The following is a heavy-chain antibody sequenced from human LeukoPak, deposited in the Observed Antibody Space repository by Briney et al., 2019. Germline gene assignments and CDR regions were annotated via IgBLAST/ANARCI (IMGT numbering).Heavy chain of an antibody. CDR1: GFTFSDYY. CDR2: ISSSGSTI. Sequence: PGGSLRLSCAASGFTFSDYYMSWIRQAPGKGLEWVSYISSSGSTIYYADSVKGRFTISRDNAKNSLYLQMNSLRAEDTAVYYCARGLPSSTRTYNWFDPWGPGTLVTVSS. CDR3: ARGLPSSTRTYNWFDP. V-gene: IGHV3-11*01. D-gene: IGHD2-2*01. J-gene: IGHJ5*02.